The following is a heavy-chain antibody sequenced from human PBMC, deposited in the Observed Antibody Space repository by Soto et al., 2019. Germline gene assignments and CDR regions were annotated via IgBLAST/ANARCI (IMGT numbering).Heavy chain of an antibody. CDR3: AKLSSPTNDIAAAGPDY. Sequence: PGGSLRLSXAASGFTFSTYAMSWVRQAPGKGLEWVSAISRSGGSTYYADSVKGRFTISRDNSKNTLYVQMNSLRAEDTAVYYCAKLSSPTNDIAAAGPDYWGQGTLVTVSS. CDR1: GFTFSTYA. CDR2: ISRSGGST. V-gene: IGHV3-23*01. J-gene: IGHJ4*02. D-gene: IGHD6-13*01.